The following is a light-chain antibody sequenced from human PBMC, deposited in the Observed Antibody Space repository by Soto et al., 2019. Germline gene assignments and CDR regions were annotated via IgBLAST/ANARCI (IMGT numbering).Light chain of an antibody. CDR2: SNN. V-gene: IGLV1-47*02. Sequence: QSVLTQPPSPSGTPGQRVTLSCSGSTSNIGNNDAYWFQQLPGTAPKLLIYSNNHRPSGVPARFSGSESGTAASLAISGLRSEDEADYFCATWVDSLGVVVFGGGTKLTVL. J-gene: IGLJ2*01. CDR1: TSNIGNND. CDR3: ATWVDSLGVVV.